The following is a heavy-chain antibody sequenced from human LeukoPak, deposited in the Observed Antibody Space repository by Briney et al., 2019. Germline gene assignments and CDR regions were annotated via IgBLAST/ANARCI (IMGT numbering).Heavy chain of an antibody. CDR3: ARVLGSGTYGLDV. Sequence: GGSLRLSCAASGFTFSSYDMHWVRHAIGKGLEWVSSICTAGDTYYSGSVKGRFTISRENAKNSLYLQMNSLRAGDTAVYYCARVLGSGTYGLDVWGQGTTVTVSS. D-gene: IGHD3-10*01. CDR2: ICTAGDT. V-gene: IGHV3-13*04. CDR1: GFTFSSYD. J-gene: IGHJ6*02.